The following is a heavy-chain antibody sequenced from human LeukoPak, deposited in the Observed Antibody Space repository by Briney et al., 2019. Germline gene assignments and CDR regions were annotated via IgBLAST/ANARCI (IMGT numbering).Heavy chain of an antibody. CDR3: AREKVGTPMVNS. D-gene: IGHD5-18*01. J-gene: IGHJ5*02. V-gene: IGHV4-39*07. CDR2: IYYNGGT. Sequence: PSETLSLTCTVSGGSISSTSYYWGWIRQPPGKGLEWIGSIYYNGGTYYNPSLKSRVAISIDTSKNQFSLKLSSMTAADTAVYYCAREKVGTPMVNSWGQGTLVTVSS. CDR1: GGSISSTSYY.